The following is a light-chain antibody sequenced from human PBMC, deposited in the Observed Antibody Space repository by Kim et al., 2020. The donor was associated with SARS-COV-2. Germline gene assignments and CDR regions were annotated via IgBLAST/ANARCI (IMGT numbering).Light chain of an antibody. V-gene: IGKV3-20*01. J-gene: IGKJ2*01. CDR3: QQYGSSPNT. CDR2: GAS. Sequence: LAPGERATLSCRASQSVSSSYLAWYQQKPGHAPRLLIYGASSRATGIPDRFSGSGSGTDFTLTISRLEPEDFAVYYCQQYGSSPNTFGQGTKLEI. CDR1: QSVSSSY.